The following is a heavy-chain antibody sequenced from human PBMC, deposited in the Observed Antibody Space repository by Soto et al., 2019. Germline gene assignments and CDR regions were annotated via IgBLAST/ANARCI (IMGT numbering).Heavy chain of an antibody. V-gene: IGHV3-30*18. J-gene: IGHJ4*02. Sequence: GSLRLSCAASGFTFSSYGMHWVRQAPGKGLEWVAVISYDGSNKYYADSVKGRFTISRDNSKNTLYLQMNSLRAEDTAVYYCAKALSGGSGPSDYSGPAPLATVSS. CDR3: AKALSGGSGPSDY. D-gene: IGHD3-10*01. CDR1: GFTFSSYG. CDR2: ISYDGSNK.